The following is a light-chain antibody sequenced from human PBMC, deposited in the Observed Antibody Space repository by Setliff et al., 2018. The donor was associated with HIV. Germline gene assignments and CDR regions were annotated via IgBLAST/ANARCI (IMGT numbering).Light chain of an antibody. CDR3: AAWDDSLSGPGV. Sequence: PPSASGTPGQRVTISCSGSSSNIENTYIYWYQQLPGATPKLLIYANDQRPSGVPDRFSASKSGTSASLAISGLRSEDEGDYYCAAWDDSLSGPGVFGTGTKV. CDR2: AND. CDR1: SSNIENTY. J-gene: IGLJ1*01. V-gene: IGLV1-47*01.